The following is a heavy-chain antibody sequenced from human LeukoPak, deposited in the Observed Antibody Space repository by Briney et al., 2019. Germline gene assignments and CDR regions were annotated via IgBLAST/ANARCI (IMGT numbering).Heavy chain of an antibody. D-gene: IGHD3-10*02. J-gene: IGHJ6*04. CDR3: AELGITMIGGV. CDR1: GFTFSSYW. CDR2: INSDGSST. V-gene: IGHV3-74*01. Sequence: GGSLRLSCAASGFTFSSYWMHWVRQAPGKGLVWVSRINSDGSSTSYADSVKGRFTISRDNAKNTLHLQMNSLRAEDTAVYYCAELGITMIGGVWGKGTTVTISS.